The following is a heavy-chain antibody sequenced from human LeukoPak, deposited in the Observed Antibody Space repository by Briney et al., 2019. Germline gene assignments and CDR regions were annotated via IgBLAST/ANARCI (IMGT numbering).Heavy chain of an antibody. D-gene: IGHD6-6*01. J-gene: IGHJ3*02. CDR1: GFTSNSYW. Sequence: GGSLRLSCAASGFTSNSYWMSWVRQAPGKGLEWVANIKQDESEKYYVDSVKGRFTISRDNAKNSLDLQMNSLRTEDTAVYYCVRVYSSSSGKNAFDIWGQGTMVTVSS. V-gene: IGHV3-7*03. CDR2: IKQDESEK. CDR3: VRVYSSSSGKNAFDI.